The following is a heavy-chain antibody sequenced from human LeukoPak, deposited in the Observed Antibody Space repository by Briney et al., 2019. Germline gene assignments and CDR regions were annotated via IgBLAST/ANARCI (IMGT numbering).Heavy chain of an antibody. CDR2: ISVDGETT. V-gene: IGHV3-23*01. Sequence: WGSLRLSCAVSGFSVSSFGMSWVRQAPGKGLEWISAISVDGETTYYADSVKGRFIISRDNSKNTLYLQLSSLRAEDTGVYYCAQGYSSGWYPYWGQGSLVSVSS. CDR1: GFSVSSFG. D-gene: IGHD6-19*01. J-gene: IGHJ4*02. CDR3: AQGYSSGWYPY.